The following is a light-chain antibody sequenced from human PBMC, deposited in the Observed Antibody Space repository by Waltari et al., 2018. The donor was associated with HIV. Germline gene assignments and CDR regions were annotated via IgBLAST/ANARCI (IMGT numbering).Light chain of an antibody. CDR1: QSVSSNY. Sequence: EIVLTQSPATLSLSPGERATLSCRASQSVSSNYLAWYQQKPGQAPRLLIYAASRRATGIPDRFSGSGSGTDFTLTINRLEPEDFAVYYCQQYGTSPFTFGPGTKVDIK. V-gene: IGKV3-20*01. CDR2: AAS. J-gene: IGKJ3*01. CDR3: QQYGTSPFT.